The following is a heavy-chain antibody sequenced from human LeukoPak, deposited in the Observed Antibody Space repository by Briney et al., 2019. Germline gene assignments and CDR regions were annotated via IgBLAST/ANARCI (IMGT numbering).Heavy chain of an antibody. CDR1: GFSFSTYG. CDR3: ARASPSGYDY. D-gene: IGHD3-22*01. CDR2: ISHTSDAI. J-gene: IGHJ4*02. V-gene: IGHV3-48*02. Sequence: GGSLRLSCAASGFSFSTYGMNWVRQAPGKGLEWVSYISHTSDAIYYPDSVKGRFTISRDNAKNSLYLQMNSLRDEDTAVYYCARASPSGYDYWGQGTLVTVSS.